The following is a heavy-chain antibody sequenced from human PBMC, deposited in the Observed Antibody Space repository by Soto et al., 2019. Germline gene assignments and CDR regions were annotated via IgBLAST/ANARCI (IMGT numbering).Heavy chain of an antibody. CDR1: GDTFNFYS. D-gene: IGHD3-10*01. CDR3: ASSYGSGYRALDS. V-gene: IGHV1-69*02. CDR2: INPILSMS. Sequence: QVQLVQSGAEVKKPGSSVRVSCKASGDTFNFYSINWVRQAPGLGLEWMGRINPILSMSNYAQRFRGRVTMTADKSTSTAYMELSSLRSEDTAMYYCASSYGSGYRALDSWGQGALVTVSS. J-gene: IGHJ4*02.